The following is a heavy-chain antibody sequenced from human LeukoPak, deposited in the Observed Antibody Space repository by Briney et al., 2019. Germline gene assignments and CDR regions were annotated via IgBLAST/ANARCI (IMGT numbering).Heavy chain of an antibody. V-gene: IGHV3-30-3*01. D-gene: IGHD3-22*01. Sequence: GGSLRLSCAASGFTFSSYAMSWVRQAPGKGLEWVAVISYDGSNKYYADSVKGRFTISRDNSKNTLYLQMNSLRAEDTAVYYCARDAYDSSAYTFDYWGQGTLVTVSS. CDR3: ARDAYDSSAYTFDY. CDR1: GFTFSSYA. J-gene: IGHJ4*02. CDR2: ISYDGSNK.